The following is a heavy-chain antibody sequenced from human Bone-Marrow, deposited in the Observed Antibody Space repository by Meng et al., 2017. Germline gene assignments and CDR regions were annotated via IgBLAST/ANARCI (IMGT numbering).Heavy chain of an antibody. V-gene: IGHV3-23*01. D-gene: IGHD4-11*01. Sequence: GESLKISCAASGFTFSRHAMNWVRQAPGKGLEWVSVIGGSGGGIHYADSVKGRFTISRDNSKNTLYIQMNSLRGEDTAVYYCAKETNAFDIWGQGRMVTVSS. CDR1: GFTFSRHA. J-gene: IGHJ3*02. CDR2: IGGSGGGI. CDR3: AKETNAFDI.